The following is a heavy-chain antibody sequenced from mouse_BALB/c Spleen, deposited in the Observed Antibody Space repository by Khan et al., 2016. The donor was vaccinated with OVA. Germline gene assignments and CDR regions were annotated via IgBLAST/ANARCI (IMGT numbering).Heavy chain of an antibody. J-gene: IGHJ2*01. Sequence: EVELVESGGGLVQPGGSRKLSCAASGFTFSGFGMHWVRQAPEKGLEWVAFISSDSSTIYYADPAKGRFTISRDNTKKPLFLQMTSLRSEDTALYFCARTGYYDFDYWGQGTTLTVSS. CDR2: ISSDSSTI. V-gene: IGHV5-17*02. CDR3: ARTGYYDFDY. CDR1: GFTFSGFG. D-gene: IGHD2-3*01.